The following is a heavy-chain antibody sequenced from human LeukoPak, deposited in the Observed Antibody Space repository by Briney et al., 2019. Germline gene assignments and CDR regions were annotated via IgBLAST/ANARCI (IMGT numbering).Heavy chain of an antibody. V-gene: IGHV1-18*01. J-gene: IGHJ1*01. CDR3: ARGTNSSSWYSYFQH. Sequence: ASVKVSCKASGYTFTSYGISWVRQAPGQGLEWMGWISAYNGNTNYAQKFQGRVTITTDESTSTAYMELSSLRSEDTAVYYCARGTNSSSWYSYFQHWGQGTLVTVSS. D-gene: IGHD6-13*01. CDR1: GYTFTSYG. CDR2: ISAYNGNT.